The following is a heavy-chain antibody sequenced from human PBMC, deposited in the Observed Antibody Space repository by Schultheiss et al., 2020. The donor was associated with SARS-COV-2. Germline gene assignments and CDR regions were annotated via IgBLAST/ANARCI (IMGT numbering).Heavy chain of an antibody. V-gene: IGHV3-23*01. J-gene: IGHJ3*02. CDR1: GFTFSSYA. D-gene: IGHD3-10*01. CDR2: ISGSGGST. CDR3: AKVRGARILGAFDI. Sequence: GESLKISCAASGFTFSSYAMSWVRQAPGKGLEWVSAISGSGGSTYYADSVKGRFTISRDNSKNTLYLQMNSLRAEDTAVYYCAKVRGARILGAFDIWGQGTMVTVAS.